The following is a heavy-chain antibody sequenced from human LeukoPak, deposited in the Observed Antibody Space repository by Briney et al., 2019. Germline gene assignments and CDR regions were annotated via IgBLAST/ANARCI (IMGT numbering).Heavy chain of an antibody. Sequence: GGSLRLSCAASGFTVSSNYMSWVRQAPGKGLEWVSVIYSGGGTNYAASVKGRSTISKDNTKNTLYLQLNSLRAEDTAVYYCARERKGYYYYGMDVRGKGPPVTVPP. CDR2: IYSGGGT. J-gene: IGHJ6*04. CDR3: ARERKGYYYYGMDV. V-gene: IGHV3-53*01. CDR1: GFTVSSNY.